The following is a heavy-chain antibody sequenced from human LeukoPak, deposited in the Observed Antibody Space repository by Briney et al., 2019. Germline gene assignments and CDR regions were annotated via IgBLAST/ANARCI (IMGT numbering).Heavy chain of an antibody. CDR1: GYSFTSYW. D-gene: IGHD3-3*01. CDR2: IYPGDSDT. V-gene: IGHV5-51*01. CDR3: ARLRFLGPVEGFAWFDP. Sequence: GKSLKISCKGSGYSFTSYWIGWVRQIPGKGLEWMGIIYPGDSDTRYSPSFQGQVTISADKSISTAYLQWSSLKASDTAMYYCARLRFLGPVEGFAWFDPWGQGTLVTVSS. J-gene: IGHJ5*02.